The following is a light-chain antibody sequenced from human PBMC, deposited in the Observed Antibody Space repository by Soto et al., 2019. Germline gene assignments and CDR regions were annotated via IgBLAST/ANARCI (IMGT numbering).Light chain of an antibody. CDR1: SGNSSYA. Sequence: QGVVTQSPSVSASLGASVKLTCTLSSGNSSYAIAWYQQQPEQGPRYLMKLNSDGSHTKGDGIPDRFSGSSSGAERYLSISSLQSEDEADYYCQTWGTGYWVFGGGTKLTVL. J-gene: IGLJ3*02. CDR2: LNSDGSH. CDR3: QTWGTGYWV. V-gene: IGLV4-69*01.